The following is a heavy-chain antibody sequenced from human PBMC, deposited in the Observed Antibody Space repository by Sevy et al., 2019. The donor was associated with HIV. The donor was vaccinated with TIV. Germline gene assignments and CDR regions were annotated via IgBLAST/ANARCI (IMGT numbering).Heavy chain of an antibody. CDR3: AKGGPMYYDILTGPPGLDV. Sequence: GGSLRLSCAASGFTFSSYAMSWVRQAPGKGLEWVSAISGSGGSTYNADPVKGRFTRSRDNSKKTLSLQMNSLRAEDTAVYYWAKGGPMYYDILTGPPGLDVWGKGTTVTVSS. J-gene: IGHJ6*04. V-gene: IGHV3-23*01. CDR2: ISGSGGST. CDR1: GFTFSSYA. D-gene: IGHD3-9*01.